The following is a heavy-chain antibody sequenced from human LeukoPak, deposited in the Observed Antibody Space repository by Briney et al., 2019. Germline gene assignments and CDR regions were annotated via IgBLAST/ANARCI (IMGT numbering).Heavy chain of an antibody. CDR2: ISSSGDST. V-gene: IGHV3-23*01. Sequence: GGSLGLSCAASGFTFSNFAMSWVRQAPGKGLEWVSAISSSGDSTYYADSVKGRFTISRDNSKNTLYLQMNSLRAEDTAVYYCAKDRSGWYAYWGQGTLVTVSS. CDR3: AKDRSGWYAY. D-gene: IGHD6-19*01. CDR1: GFTFSNFA. J-gene: IGHJ4*02.